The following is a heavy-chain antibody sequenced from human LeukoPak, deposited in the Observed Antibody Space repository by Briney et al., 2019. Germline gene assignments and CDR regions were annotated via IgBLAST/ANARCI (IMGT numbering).Heavy chain of an antibody. D-gene: IGHD6-19*01. J-gene: IGHJ4*02. Sequence: GWSLRLSCAASGFTFSSYWMHWVRQVPGKGLVWVSRINSDGSSTNYADPVRGRFTISRDNAKNTLFLQMNSLRAEDTAVYYCAREDQQWPVLDYWGQGTLVTVSS. V-gene: IGHV3-74*01. CDR1: GFTFSSYW. CDR3: AREDQQWPVLDY. CDR2: INSDGSST.